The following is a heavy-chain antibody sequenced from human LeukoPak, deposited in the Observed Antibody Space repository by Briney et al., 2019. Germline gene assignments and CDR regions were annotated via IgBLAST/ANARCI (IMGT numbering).Heavy chain of an antibody. V-gene: IGHV3-7*01. J-gene: IGHJ4*02. CDR2: INPGVNET. CDR3: GRFGYVAGVDL. Sequence: GGSLRLSCAASGFTFSSYAMSWVRQAPGTGLEWVAHINPGVNETYYVETGNGRFTNSRDNAKNLVYLQMSSLRAEDPAVYHCGRFGYVAGVDLWGQGTLVTVSS. D-gene: IGHD6-19*01. CDR1: GFTFSSYA.